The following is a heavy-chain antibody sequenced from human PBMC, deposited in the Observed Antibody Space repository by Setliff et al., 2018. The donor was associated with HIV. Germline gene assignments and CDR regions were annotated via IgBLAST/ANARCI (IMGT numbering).Heavy chain of an antibody. V-gene: IGHV3-23*01. D-gene: IGHD3-16*01. Sequence: GESLRLSCVASGFVFYSFDMNWVRQTPEKGLEWVSAISPGSDITYYADSVKGRFTISRDDAKNMLFLQMNSLTPEDTAIYYCAKDYTPTFWEYNWFDVWGQGTQVTVSS. CDR3: AKDYTPTFWEYNWFDV. J-gene: IGHJ5*02. CDR1: GFVFYSFD. CDR2: ISPGSDIT.